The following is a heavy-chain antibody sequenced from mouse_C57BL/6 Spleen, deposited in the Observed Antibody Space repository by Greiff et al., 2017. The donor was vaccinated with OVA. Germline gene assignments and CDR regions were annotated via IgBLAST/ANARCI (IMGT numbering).Heavy chain of an antibody. Sequence: QVQLQQPGAELVKPGASVKLSCKASGYTFTSYWMQWVKQRPGQGLEWIGEIDPSDSYTNYNQKFKGKATLTVDTSSSTAYMQLSSLTSEDYAVYYCARSNWDGYWGQGTTLTVSS. V-gene: IGHV1-50*01. D-gene: IGHD4-1*01. CDR1: GYTFTSYW. CDR2: IDPSDSYT. CDR3: ARSNWDGY. J-gene: IGHJ2*01.